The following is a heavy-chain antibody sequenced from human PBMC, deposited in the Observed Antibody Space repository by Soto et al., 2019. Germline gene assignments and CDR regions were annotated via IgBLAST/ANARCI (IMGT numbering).Heavy chain of an antibody. CDR3: AKDGVDHTATCTGGY. D-gene: IGHD5-18*01. Sequence: QVHLVQSGPEVKKPGASVRVSCRASGYTFTNYGIGWVRQAPGQVLEWMGWINTYNGNTNYAQKFLVTPTMTTDTSTTSAYMDLRSLKSDDTAMYYCAKDGVDHTATCTGGYWGQGTLVTVSS. CDR1: GYTFTNYG. J-gene: IGHJ4*02. V-gene: IGHV1-18*01. CDR2: INTYNGNT.